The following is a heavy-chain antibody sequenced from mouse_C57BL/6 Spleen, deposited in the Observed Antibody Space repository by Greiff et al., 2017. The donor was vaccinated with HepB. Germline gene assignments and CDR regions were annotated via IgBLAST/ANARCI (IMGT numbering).Heavy chain of an antibody. CDR3: AKGGICYYGSSGYFDY. CDR1: GFTFSDYG. Sequence: EVMLVESGGGLVKPGGSLKLSCAASGFTFSDYGMHWVRQAPEKGLEWVAYISSGSSTTYYADTVKGQFTISRDNAKNTLFLQMTSLRSEDTAMYYGAKGGICYYGSSGYFDYWGQGTTLTVSS. V-gene: IGHV5-17*01. J-gene: IGHJ2*01. CDR2: ISSGSSTT. D-gene: IGHD1-1*01.